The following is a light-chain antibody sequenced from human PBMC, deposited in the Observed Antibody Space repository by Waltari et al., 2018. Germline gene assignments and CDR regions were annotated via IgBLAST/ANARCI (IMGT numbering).Light chain of an antibody. CDR3: QQYNSYWT. J-gene: IGKJ1*01. Sequence: DIQMTQSPSTLSASVGDRVTITCRASQSITTWLAWYQQKPGKAPKLLIYEASSLGSGVPSRFSGSGSGTDFTLTISSLQPDDFATYYCQQYNSYWTFGQGTKVEIK. CDR2: EAS. V-gene: IGKV1-5*03. CDR1: QSITTW.